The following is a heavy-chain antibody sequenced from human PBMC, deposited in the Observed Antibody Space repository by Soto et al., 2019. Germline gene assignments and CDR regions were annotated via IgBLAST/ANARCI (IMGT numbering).Heavy chain of an antibody. CDR2: ISPYNGNT. D-gene: IGHD3-16*01. CDR3: ARASWGGSSWAWFDP. CDR1: GYTLTNYG. Sequence: QVQLVQSGAEVKNPGASVKVSCKASGYTLTNYGIIWVRQAPGQGLEWMGWISPYNGNTDYAQKFQGRVTMTTDTSTTTAYMELRSLRSDDTAMYYCARASWGGSSWAWFDPWGQGTLVTVSS. V-gene: IGHV1-18*04. J-gene: IGHJ5*02.